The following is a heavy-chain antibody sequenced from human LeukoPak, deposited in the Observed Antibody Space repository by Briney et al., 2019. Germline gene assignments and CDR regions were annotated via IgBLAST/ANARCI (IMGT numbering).Heavy chain of an antibody. Sequence: GGSLRLSCAVSGFTFSSYGMHWVRQAPGKGLEWVAVIWYDGSNKYYVDSVRGRFTISRDNSKNTLYLLMNSLRAEDSAVYYCARDRTRDCSGGSCYRHYFDYWGQGTLVSVSS. J-gene: IGHJ4*02. V-gene: IGHV3-33*01. CDR2: IWYDGSNK. CDR3: ARDRTRDCSGGSCYRHYFDY. CDR1: GFTFSSYG. D-gene: IGHD2-15*01.